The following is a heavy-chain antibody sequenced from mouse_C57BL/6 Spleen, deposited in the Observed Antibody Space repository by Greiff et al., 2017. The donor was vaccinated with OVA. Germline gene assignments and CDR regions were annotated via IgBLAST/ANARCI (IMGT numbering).Heavy chain of an antibody. CDR3: ARNYDYDDVGWYFDV. J-gene: IGHJ1*03. CDR2: IYIGNGYT. V-gene: IGHV1-58*01. CDR1: GYTFTSYG. D-gene: IGHD2-4*01. Sequence: EVKVEESGAELVRPGSSVKMSCKTSGYTFTSYGINWVKQRPGQGLEWIGYIYIGNGYTEYNEKFKGKATLTSDTSSSTAYMQLSSLTSEDSAIYFCARNYDYDDVGWYFDVWGTGTTVTVSS.